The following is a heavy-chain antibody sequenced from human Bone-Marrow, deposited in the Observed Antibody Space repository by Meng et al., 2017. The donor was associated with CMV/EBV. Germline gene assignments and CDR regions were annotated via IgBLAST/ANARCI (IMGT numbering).Heavy chain of an antibody. J-gene: IGHJ4*02. V-gene: IGHV3-11*04. CDR1: GFIFSDYY. Sequence: GESLKISCAASGFIFSDYYMNWIRQAPGKGLEWVSYISTSGSTIYYADSVKGRFTISRDNAKNSLYLQMNSLRAEDTAVYYCAKSYGDYVDYFDYWGQGTLVTVSS. CDR2: ISTSGSTI. D-gene: IGHD4-17*01. CDR3: AKSYGDYVDYFDY.